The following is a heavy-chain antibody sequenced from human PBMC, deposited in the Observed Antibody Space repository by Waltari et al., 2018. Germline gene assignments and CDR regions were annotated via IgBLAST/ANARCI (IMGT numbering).Heavy chain of an antibody. CDR2: IYHSGNT. CDR3: ARVQCSEDSCYGGAWFDP. Sequence: QVPLQGAGPGQVKPPGVPFPIRARSGGASRSNNWWRGGVPPPRKRLEWIGEIYHSGNTNYSPSLNSRVTVLVDKSKNQFSLKLSSVTAADTAVYWCARVQCSEDSCYGGAWFDPWGQGTLVTVSS. J-gene: IGHJ5*02. V-gene: IGHV4-4*01. CDR1: GGASRSNNW. D-gene: IGHD2-15*01.